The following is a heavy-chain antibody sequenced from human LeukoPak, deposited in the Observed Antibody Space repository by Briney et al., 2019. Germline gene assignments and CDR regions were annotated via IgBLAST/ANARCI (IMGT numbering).Heavy chain of an antibody. CDR2: INHSGST. D-gene: IGHD3-9*01. J-gene: IGHJ4*02. Sequence: SETLSLTCAVYGGSFSGYYWSWIRQPPGKGLEWIGEINHSGSTNHNPSLKSRVTISVDTSKNQFSLKLSSVTAADTAVYYCAGSTYYDILTGYSLFDYWGQGTLVTVSS. CDR3: AGSTYYDILTGYSLFDY. CDR1: GGSFSGYY. V-gene: IGHV4-34*01.